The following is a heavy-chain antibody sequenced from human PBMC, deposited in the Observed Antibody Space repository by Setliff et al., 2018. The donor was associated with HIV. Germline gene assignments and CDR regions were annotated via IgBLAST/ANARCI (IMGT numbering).Heavy chain of an antibody. V-gene: IGHV5-51*01. CDR2: IWPDDSDT. J-gene: IGHJ1*01. CDR1: GYTFINYW. D-gene: IGHD2-21*02. CDR3: ATSDYGGDSGHFQH. Sequence: PGESLKISCKTSGYTFINYWVGWVRQMPGNGLEWMGLIWPDDSDTMYSPSFQGQVTMSADKSISTAYLQWSSLKASDIAMYFCATSDYGGDSGHFQHWGQGTLVTVSS.